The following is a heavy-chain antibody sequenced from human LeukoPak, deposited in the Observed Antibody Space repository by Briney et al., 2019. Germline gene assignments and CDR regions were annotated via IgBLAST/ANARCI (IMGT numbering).Heavy chain of an antibody. CDR1: GFTFSSYA. V-gene: IGHV3-23*01. D-gene: IGHD3-22*01. J-gene: IGHJ4*02. CDR3: PKITAEYYYDSSGYSAFDY. CDR2: ISGSGGST. Sequence: GRSLRLSCAASGFTFSSYAMSWVRQAPGKGRGWVSAISGSGGSTYYADSVKSRFTISRDNSKTTLYLQMNSLRAEDTAVYYCPKITAEYYYDSSGYSAFDYWGQGTLVTVSS.